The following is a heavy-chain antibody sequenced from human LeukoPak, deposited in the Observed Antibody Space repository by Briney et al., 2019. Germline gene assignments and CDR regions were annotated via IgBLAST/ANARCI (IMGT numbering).Heavy chain of an antibody. J-gene: IGHJ4*02. CDR2: IYNSGNT. Sequence: SQTLSLTCAVSGGSISSGDYSWSWIRQPPGEGLEWIGFIYNSGNTYYNPSLKSRVTLSVDTSKNQFSLNLSSVAAADTAVYYCARTAYDSSDFYRFDYWGQGTLVTVSS. CDR1: GGSISSGDYS. V-gene: IGHV4-30-4*07. CDR3: ARTAYDSSDFYRFDY. D-gene: IGHD3-22*01.